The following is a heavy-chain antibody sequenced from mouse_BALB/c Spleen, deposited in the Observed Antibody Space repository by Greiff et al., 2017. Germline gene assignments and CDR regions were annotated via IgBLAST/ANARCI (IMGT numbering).Heavy chain of an antibody. Sequence: EVKLVESGGGLVQPGGSRKLSCAASGFTFSSFGMHWVRQAPEKGLEWVAYISSGSSTIYYADTVKGRFTISRDNPKNTLFLQMTSLRSEDTAMYYCARYDGYYVGYAMDYWGQGTSVTVSS. CDR3: ARYDGYYVGYAMDY. V-gene: IGHV5-17*02. CDR1: GFTFSSFG. CDR2: ISSGSSTI. D-gene: IGHD2-3*01. J-gene: IGHJ4*01.